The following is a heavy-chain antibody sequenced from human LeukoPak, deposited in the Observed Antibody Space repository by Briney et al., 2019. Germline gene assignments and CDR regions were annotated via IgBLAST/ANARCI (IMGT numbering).Heavy chain of an antibody. CDR3: ARVSGLDYYDSSGADAFDI. V-gene: IGHV4-59*01. D-gene: IGHD3-22*01. Sequence: SETLSLTCTVSGGSISSYYWSWIRQPPGKGLEWIGYIYYSGSTNYNPSLKSRVTISVDTSKNQFSLKLSSMTAADTAVYYCARVSGLDYYDSSGADAFDIWGQGTMVTVSS. CDR1: GGSISSYY. CDR2: IYYSGST. J-gene: IGHJ3*02.